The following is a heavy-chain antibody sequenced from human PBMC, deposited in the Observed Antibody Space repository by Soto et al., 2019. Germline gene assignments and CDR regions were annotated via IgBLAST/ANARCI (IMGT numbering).Heavy chain of an antibody. CDR3: ARGPYCSGGTCFGSQSAFDI. V-gene: IGHV3-30-3*01. D-gene: IGHD2-15*01. Sequence: QVQLVESGGGVVQPGTSLRLSCAASGFTFSSYAMHWVRQAPGKGLEWVAVVSFDGYNKYYADSVKGRFTISRDNSKNKLYLHMNSLRPEDTAVYYCARGPYCSGGTCFGSQSAFDIWGQGTMVTVSS. J-gene: IGHJ3*02. CDR1: GFTFSSYA. CDR2: VSFDGYNK.